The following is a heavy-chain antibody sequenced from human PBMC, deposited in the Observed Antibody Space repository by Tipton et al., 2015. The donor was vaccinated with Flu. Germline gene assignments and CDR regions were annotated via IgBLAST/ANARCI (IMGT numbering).Heavy chain of an antibody. CDR2: ISSSGSTI. Sequence: SLRLSCAASGFSFSNYYMTWIRQAPGKGLEWVSYISSSGSTIYYEESVKGRFTISRDNAKNSLYLQMNSLRVEDTAVYYCTSLGGDRRGYYDQNDAFDIWGQGTMVAVSS. V-gene: IGHV3-11*04. D-gene: IGHD3-22*01. CDR1: GFSFSNYY. CDR3: TSLGGDRRGYYDQNDAFDI. J-gene: IGHJ3*02.